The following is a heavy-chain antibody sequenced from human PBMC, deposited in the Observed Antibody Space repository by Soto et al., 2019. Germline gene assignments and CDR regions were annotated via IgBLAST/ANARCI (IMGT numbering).Heavy chain of an antibody. D-gene: IGHD1-20*01. J-gene: IGHJ1*01. CDR3: ARDQGKLITLAQ. CDR1: GGSIRSGGYN. V-gene: IGHV4-31*03. Sequence: PSETLSLTCTVSGGSIRSGGYNWSWILQLPGKGLEWIGYIFHTGNTYYNPSLKSRVTISVDTSQNQFSLRLSSVTAADTALYYCARDQGKLITLAQWGQGALVTVSS. CDR2: IFHTGNT.